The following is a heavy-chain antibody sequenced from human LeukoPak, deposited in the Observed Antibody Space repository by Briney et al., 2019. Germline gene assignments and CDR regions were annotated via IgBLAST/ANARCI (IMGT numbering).Heavy chain of an antibody. V-gene: IGHV1-69*13. CDR3: AKIVTYGDEDYYMDV. CDR2: IIPIFGTA. J-gene: IGHJ6*03. Sequence: SVRVSCKASGYTFTSYAISWVRQAPGQGLEWMGGIIPIFGTANYAQKFQGRVTITADESTSTAYMELSSLRSEDTAVYYCAKIVTYGDEDYYMDVWGKGTTVTISS. CDR1: GYTFTSYA. D-gene: IGHD4-17*01.